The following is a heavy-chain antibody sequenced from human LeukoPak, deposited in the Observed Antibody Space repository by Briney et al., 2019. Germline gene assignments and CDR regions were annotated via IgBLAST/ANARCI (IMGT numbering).Heavy chain of an antibody. CDR1: GGTFSSYA. CDR2: IIPIFGTA. J-gene: IGHJ3*02. D-gene: IGHD6-19*01. V-gene: IGHV1-69*13. CDR3: ASGLLSSGWYPDAFDI. Sequence: GASVKVSCKASGGTFSSYAISWVRQAPGQGLEWMGGIIPIFGTANHAQKFQGRVTITADESTSTAYMELSSLRSEDTAVYYCASGLLSSGWYPDAFDIWGQGTMVTVSS.